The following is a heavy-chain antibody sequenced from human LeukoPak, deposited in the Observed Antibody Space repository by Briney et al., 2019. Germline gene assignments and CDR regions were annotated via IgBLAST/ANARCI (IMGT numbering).Heavy chain of an antibody. CDR3: ATSSYGDYGGMGVFY. V-gene: IGHV1-24*01. J-gene: IGHJ4*02. CDR1: GYTLTELS. CDR2: FDPEDGET. D-gene: IGHD4-17*01. Sequence: ASVKVSCKVSGYTLTELSMHWVRQAPGKGLEWMGGFDPEDGETIYAQEFQGRVTMTEDTSTDTAYMELSSLRSEDTAVYYCATSSYGDYGGMGVFYWGQGTLVTVSS.